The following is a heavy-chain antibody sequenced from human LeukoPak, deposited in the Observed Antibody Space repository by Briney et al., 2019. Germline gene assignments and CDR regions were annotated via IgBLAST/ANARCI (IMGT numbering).Heavy chain of an antibody. CDR1: GYTFTNYY. D-gene: IGHD5-12*01. Sequence: ASVNVSCTASGYTFTNYYIHWVRQAPGQGLEWMGIINPSGGGTTYAQKFQGRLTITRDMSTSTVYMELSSLGSDDTAVYYCARNIGTAVLDFWGQGTLVTVSS. V-gene: IGHV1-46*01. J-gene: IGHJ4*02. CDR3: ARNIGTAVLDF. CDR2: INPSGGGT.